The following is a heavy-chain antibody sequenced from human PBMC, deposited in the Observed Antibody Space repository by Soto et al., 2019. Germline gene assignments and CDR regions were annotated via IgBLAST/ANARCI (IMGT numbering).Heavy chain of an antibody. D-gene: IGHD2-2*01. V-gene: IGHV4-4*02. J-gene: IGHJ3*02. CDR1: GGSISSSNW. CDR3: ARGGGRIVLVPAARAFDI. CDR2: IYHSGST. Sequence: SETLSLTCAVSGGSISSSNWWSWVRQPPGKGLEWIGEIYHSGSTNYNPSLKSRVTISVDKSKNQFSLKLSSVTAADTAVYYCARGGGRIVLVPAARAFDIWGQGTMVTVSS.